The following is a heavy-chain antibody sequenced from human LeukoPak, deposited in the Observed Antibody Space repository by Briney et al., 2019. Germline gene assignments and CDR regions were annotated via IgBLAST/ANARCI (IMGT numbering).Heavy chain of an antibody. Sequence: GGSLRLSCEASGFAFSFFAMSWLRQAAGKGLEWVSTINANSGTRSYAASVRGRFTISRDNSKNTLYLQLNTLRADDTAVYYCAKPISGGLAVTADWFAPWGQGTLVVVSS. J-gene: IGHJ5*01. D-gene: IGHD6-19*01. CDR2: INANSGTR. CDR1: GFAFSFFA. CDR3: AKPISGGLAVTADWFAP. V-gene: IGHV3-23*01.